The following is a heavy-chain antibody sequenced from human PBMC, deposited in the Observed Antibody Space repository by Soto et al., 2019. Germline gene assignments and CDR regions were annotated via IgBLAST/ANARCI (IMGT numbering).Heavy chain of an antibody. CDR1: GGTFSLYA. J-gene: IGHJ6*02. CDR3: ARDNAAGTLNYYGMDV. V-gene: IGHV1-69*13. D-gene: IGHD6-13*01. Sequence: SVKVSCKASGGTFSLYAISWVQQAPGQGLEWMGGIIPIFGTANYAQKFQGRVTITADESTSTGLMEVSSLGFEETAVFLCARDNAAGTLNYYGMDVWGQGTTVTVSS. CDR2: IIPIFGTA.